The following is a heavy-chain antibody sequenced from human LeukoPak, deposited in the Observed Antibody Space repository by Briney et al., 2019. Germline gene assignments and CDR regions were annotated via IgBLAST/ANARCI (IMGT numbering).Heavy chain of an antibody. CDR2: IYRSGST. V-gene: IGHV4-30-2*01. Sequence: SQTLSLTCTVSGGSISSGGYYWSWIRQPPGKGLKWIGYIYRSGSTYYNPSLKSRVTISVDRSKNQFSLKLSSVTAADTAVYYCASSTVVAGWYFDLWGRSTLVTVSS. J-gene: IGHJ2*01. D-gene: IGHD4-23*01. CDR3: ASSTVVAGWYFDL. CDR1: GGSISSGGYY.